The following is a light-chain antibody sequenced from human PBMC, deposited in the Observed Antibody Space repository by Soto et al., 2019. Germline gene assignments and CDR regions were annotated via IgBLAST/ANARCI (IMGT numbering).Light chain of an antibody. CDR2: EVS. Sequence: QSVLTEPPSSSGSRGQSVTISCTGTISDVGGYNYVSWYQQHPGKAPKLMIYEVSKRPSGVPDRSSGSKSGNTASLTVSGLQADDEADYYCSSYAGSNKSVFGTGTKVTVL. J-gene: IGLJ1*01. CDR3: SSYAGSNKSV. V-gene: IGLV2-8*01. CDR1: ISDVGGYNY.